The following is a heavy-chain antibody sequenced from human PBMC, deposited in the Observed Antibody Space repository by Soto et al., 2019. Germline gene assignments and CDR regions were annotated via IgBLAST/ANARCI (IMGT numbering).Heavy chain of an antibody. CDR2: IYYSGST. Sequence: SETLSLTCTVSGGSISSSSYYWGWIRQPPGKGLEWIGSIYYSGSTYYNPSLKSRVTISVATSKNQFSLKLSSVTAADTAVYYCARTFDPQGGWFDPWGQGTLVTVSS. D-gene: IGHD3-9*01. V-gene: IGHV4-39*01. CDR3: ARTFDPQGGWFDP. CDR1: GGSISSSSYY. J-gene: IGHJ5*02.